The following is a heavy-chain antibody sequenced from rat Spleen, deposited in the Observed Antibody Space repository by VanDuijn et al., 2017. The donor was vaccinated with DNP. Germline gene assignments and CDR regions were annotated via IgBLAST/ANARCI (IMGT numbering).Heavy chain of an antibody. Sequence: EVKLVESGGGLVQPGRSLKLSCAASGFNFNEYWMGWVRQAPGKGLEWIGEINKDSSTINYNPSLKDKFTISRDNAQNTLYLQMSKLGSEDTAIYYCARRRVYPYYFDYWGQGVMVTVSS. CDR3: ARRRVYPYYFDY. D-gene: IGHD1-4*01. CDR1: GFNFNEYW. CDR2: INKDSSTI. J-gene: IGHJ2*01. V-gene: IGHV4-2*01.